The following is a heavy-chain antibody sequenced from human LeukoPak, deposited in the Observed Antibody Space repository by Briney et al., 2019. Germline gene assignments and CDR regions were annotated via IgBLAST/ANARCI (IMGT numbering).Heavy chain of an antibody. CDR2: IKQDGSEK. V-gene: IGHV3-7*01. Sequence: GGSLRLSCAASGFTFSSYWMSWVRQAPGKGLEWVANIKQDGSEKYYVDSVKGRFTISRDNAKNSLYLQMNSLRAEDTAVYYCARVGYDYVWGSYRVATVFFDYWGQGTLVTVSS. D-gene: IGHD3-16*02. CDR3: ARVGYDYVWGSYRVATVFFDY. J-gene: IGHJ4*02. CDR1: GFTFSSYW.